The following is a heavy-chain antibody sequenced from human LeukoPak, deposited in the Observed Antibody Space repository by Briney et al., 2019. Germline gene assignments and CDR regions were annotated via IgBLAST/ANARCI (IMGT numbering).Heavy chain of an antibody. J-gene: IGHJ4*02. CDR2: IGYDGSNK. V-gene: IGHV3-30*04. D-gene: IGHD3-22*01. CDR3: AKDPTHYRVWDYYETIGLSY. CDR1: GFTFSSYA. Sequence: GGSLRLSYAASGFTFSSYAMHWVRQAPGKGLEWVAVIGYDGSNKDYGDSVKGRFTVSRDNSKNTLNLQMNSLRAEDTAVYYCAKDPTHYRVWDYYETIGLSYWGQGTLVTVSS.